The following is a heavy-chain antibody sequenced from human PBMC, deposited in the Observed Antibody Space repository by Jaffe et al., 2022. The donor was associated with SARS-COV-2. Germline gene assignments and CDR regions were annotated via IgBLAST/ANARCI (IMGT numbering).Heavy chain of an antibody. CDR3: AKDSIAFDLTSQGRGFFDY. Sequence: EVQLLESGGGLVQPGGSLRLSCAASGFTFSSYAMSWVRQAPGKGLEWVSAISGSGGSTYYADSVKGRFTISRDNSKNTLYLQMNSLRAEDTAVYYCAKDSIAFDLTSQGRGFFDYWGQGTLVTVSS. J-gene: IGHJ4*02. V-gene: IGHV3-23*01. CDR1: GFTFSSYA. CDR2: ISGSGGST. D-gene: IGHD3-10*01.